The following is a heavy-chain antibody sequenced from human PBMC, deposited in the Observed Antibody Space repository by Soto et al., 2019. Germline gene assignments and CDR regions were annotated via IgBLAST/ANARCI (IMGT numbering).Heavy chain of an antibody. V-gene: IGHV4-39*01. Sequence: QLQLQESGPGLVKPSETLSLTCTVSCGSISSSSYYWGWIRQPPGKGLEWIGSIYYSGSTYYNPSLKSRVSISVDTSKNQFSLKLSSVTAADTAVYYCARLNIHLDYWGQGTLVTVSS. CDR3: ARLNIHLDY. J-gene: IGHJ4*02. CDR2: IYYSGST. D-gene: IGHD5-18*01. CDR1: CGSISSSSYY.